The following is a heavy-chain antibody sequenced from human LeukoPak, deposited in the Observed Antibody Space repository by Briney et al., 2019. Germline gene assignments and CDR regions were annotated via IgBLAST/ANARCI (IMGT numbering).Heavy chain of an antibody. J-gene: IGHJ3*02. Sequence: ASVKVSCKASGYTFTGYYMHWVRQAPGQGLAWMGWINPNSGGTNYAQKFQGRVTMTRDTSISTAYMELSRLRSDDTAVYYCAREEDYYDSSGRGAFDIWGQGTMVTVPS. CDR1: GYTFTGYY. V-gene: IGHV1-2*02. CDR2: INPNSGGT. D-gene: IGHD3-22*01. CDR3: AREEDYYDSSGRGAFDI.